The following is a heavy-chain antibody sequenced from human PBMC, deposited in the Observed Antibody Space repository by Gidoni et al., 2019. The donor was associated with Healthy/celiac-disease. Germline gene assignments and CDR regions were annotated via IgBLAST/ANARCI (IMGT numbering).Heavy chain of an antibody. D-gene: IGHD3-22*01. CDR3: ARDFSSGLYSWFDP. J-gene: IGHJ5*02. CDR2: MSNSGTV. CDR1: GDSINTYY. Sequence: QVQLQESGPGLVKPSETLSLTCSVSGDSINTYYWSWIRQSAGKGLEWIGRMSNSGTVNYNPFLKSRVTMSVDTSRNQFSLTLSSMTAADTAVYFCARDFSSGLYSWFDPWGQGILVTVSS. V-gene: IGHV4-4*07.